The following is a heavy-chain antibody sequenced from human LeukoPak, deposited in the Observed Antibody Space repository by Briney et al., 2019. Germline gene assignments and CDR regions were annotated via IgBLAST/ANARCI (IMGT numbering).Heavy chain of an antibody. CDR1: GFTFSSYW. D-gene: IGHD5-18*01. CDR3: ARGYNYARGWAFDI. V-gene: IGHV3-7*01. Sequence: TGGSLRLSCAASGFTFSSYWMSWVRQAPGKGLEWVANIKQDGSEKYYVDSVKGRFTISRDNAKNSLYLQMNSLRAEDTAVYYCARGYNYARGWAFDIWGQGTMVTVSS. CDR2: IKQDGSEK. J-gene: IGHJ3*02.